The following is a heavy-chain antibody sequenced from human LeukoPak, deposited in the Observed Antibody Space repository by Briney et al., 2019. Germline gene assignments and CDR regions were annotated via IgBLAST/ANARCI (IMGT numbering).Heavy chain of an antibody. D-gene: IGHD3-22*01. CDR1: GYTFTMYY. J-gene: IGHJ4*02. CDR3: ATPREATYYYDSSGYSGLDY. V-gene: IGHV1-24*01. Sequence: ASAKVSCKASGYTFTMYYIHWVRQAPGKGLEWMGGFDPEDGETIYAQKFQGRVTMTEDTSTDTAYMELSSLRSEDTAVYYCATPREATYYYDSSGYSGLDYWGQGTLVTVSS. CDR2: FDPEDGET.